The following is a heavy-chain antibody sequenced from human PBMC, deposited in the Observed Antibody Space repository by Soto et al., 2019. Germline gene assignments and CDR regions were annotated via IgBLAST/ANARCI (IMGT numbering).Heavy chain of an antibody. CDR1: GFTFSSYA. CDR3: AKDWYYDFWSGYRLPTNY. J-gene: IGHJ4*02. CDR2: ISGSGGST. D-gene: IGHD3-3*01. Sequence: GSLRLSCAASGFTFSSYAMSWVRQAPGKGLEWVSAISGSGGSTYYADSVKGRFTISRDNSKNTLYLQMNSLRAEDTAVYYCAKDWYYDFWSGYRLPTNYWGQGTLVTVSS. V-gene: IGHV3-23*01.